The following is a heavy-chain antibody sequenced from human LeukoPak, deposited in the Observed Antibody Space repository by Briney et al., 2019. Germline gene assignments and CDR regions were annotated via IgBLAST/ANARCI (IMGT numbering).Heavy chain of an antibody. J-gene: IGHJ4*02. CDR3: ARGGGYSYGGFDY. V-gene: IGHV3-74*01. CDR2: INSDGSST. D-gene: IGHD5-18*01. CDR1: GFTFSSYW. Sequence: GGSLRLSCVASGFTFSSYWMHWVRQAPGKGLVWVSRINSDGSSTSYADSVKGRFTISRDNAKNTLYLQMNSLRAEDTAVYYCARGGGYSYGGFDYWGQGTLVTVSS.